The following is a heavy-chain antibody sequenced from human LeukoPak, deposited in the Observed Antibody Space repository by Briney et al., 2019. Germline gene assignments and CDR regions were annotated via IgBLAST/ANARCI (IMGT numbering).Heavy chain of an antibody. CDR1: GGSISTYY. CDR2: IYTSGST. V-gene: IGHV4-4*07. CDR3: ARSYGSYWYFDL. J-gene: IGHJ2*01. D-gene: IGHD4-17*01. Sequence: PSQTLSLTCTVSGGSISTYYWSWIRQPAGKGLEWIGRIYTSGSTNYNPSLESRVTMSVDTSKNQFSLKLTSVTAADTAVYYCARSYGSYWYFDLWGRGTLVTVSS.